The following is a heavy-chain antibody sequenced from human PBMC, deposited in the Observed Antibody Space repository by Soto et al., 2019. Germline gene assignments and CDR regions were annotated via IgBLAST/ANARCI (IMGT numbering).Heavy chain of an antibody. J-gene: IGHJ5*02. CDR1: GDSVSSNSAA. Sequence: SQTLSLTCAISGDSVSSNSAAWNWIRQSPSRGLEWLGRTYYRSKWYNDYAVSVKSRIAINPDTSKNQFSLQLNSVTPEDTAVYYCARGWRNCTTSSCYYWFDPWGHGTLVTVSS. CDR2: TYYRSKWYN. CDR3: ARGWRNCTTSSCYYWFDP. V-gene: IGHV6-1*01. D-gene: IGHD2-2*01.